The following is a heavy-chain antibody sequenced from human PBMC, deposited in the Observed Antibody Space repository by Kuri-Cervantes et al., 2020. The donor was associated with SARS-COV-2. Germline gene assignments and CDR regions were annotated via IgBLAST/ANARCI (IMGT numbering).Heavy chain of an antibody. CDR2: IFSNDEK. V-gene: IGHV2-26*01. CDR1: GFSLSNARMG. D-gene: IGHD5-18*01. CDR3: ARASEYSISATLFDY. J-gene: IGHJ4*01. Sequence: SGPTLVKPTETLTLTCTVSGFSLSNARMGVSWIRQPPGKALEWLAHIFSNDEKSYSTSLENRLTITKDTSKNQVVVTMTNMDPLDTATYYCARASEYSISATLFDYWGHGTLVTVSS.